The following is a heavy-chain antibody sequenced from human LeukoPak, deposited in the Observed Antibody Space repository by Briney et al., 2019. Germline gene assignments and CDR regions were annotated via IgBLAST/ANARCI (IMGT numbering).Heavy chain of an antibody. Sequence: GASVKVSCKASGYTFTSYYMHWVRQAPGQGLEWMGWINPNSGGTNYAQKFQGRVTMTRDTSISTAYMELSRLRSDDTAVYYCARDGVKHGAAAGIGYWGQGTLVTVSS. CDR1: GYTFTSYY. D-gene: IGHD6-13*01. J-gene: IGHJ4*02. CDR3: ARDGVKHGAAAGIGY. V-gene: IGHV1-2*02. CDR2: INPNSGGT.